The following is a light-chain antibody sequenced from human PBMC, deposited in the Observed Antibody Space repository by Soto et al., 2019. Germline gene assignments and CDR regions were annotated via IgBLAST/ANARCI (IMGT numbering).Light chain of an antibody. V-gene: IGKV1-8*01. CDR1: QGISSY. CDR2: ATS. Sequence: AIGMTQSPSSLSASTGDRVTITCRASQGISSYLAWYQQKPGKAPSLLIYATSTLQSGVPSRFIGSRSGTDFTLTISCLQSEDFATYYCQHYYSYPLTFGQGTKVESK. CDR3: QHYYSYPLT. J-gene: IGKJ1*01.